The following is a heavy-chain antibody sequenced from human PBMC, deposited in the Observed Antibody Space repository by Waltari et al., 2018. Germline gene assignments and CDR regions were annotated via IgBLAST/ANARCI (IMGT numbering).Heavy chain of an antibody. V-gene: IGHV1-18*01. CDR3: AREGSYCGGDCYDYYYYYYMDV. D-gene: IGHD2-21*01. CDR1: GYTFTSYG. Sequence: QVQLVQSGAEVKKPGASVKVSCKASGYTFTSYGISWVRQAPGHGLEWMGWISAYNGNTNYAQKLQGRVTMTTDTSTSTAYMELRSLRSDDTAVYYCAREGSYCGGDCYDYYYYYYMDVWGKGTTVTISS. CDR2: ISAYNGNT. J-gene: IGHJ6*03.